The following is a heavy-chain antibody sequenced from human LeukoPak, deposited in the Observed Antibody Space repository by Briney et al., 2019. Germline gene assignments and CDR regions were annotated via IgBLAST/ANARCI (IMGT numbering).Heavy chain of an antibody. J-gene: IGHJ4*02. Sequence: GGSLRLSCAASGFTFSSYAMSWVRQAPGKGLEWVSSISGVGSGTYYADSVKGRFTISRDNSKNTLYLQMNSLRAEDTAVYYCAKDARGGSGSYYDYWGQGNLVTVSS. CDR1: GFTFSSYA. CDR3: AKDARGGSGSYYDY. V-gene: IGHV3-23*01. D-gene: IGHD3-10*01. CDR2: ISGVGSGT.